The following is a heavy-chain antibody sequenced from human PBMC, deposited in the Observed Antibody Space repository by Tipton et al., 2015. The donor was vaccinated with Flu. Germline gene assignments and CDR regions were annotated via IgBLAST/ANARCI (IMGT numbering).Heavy chain of an antibody. CDR1: GFTFSSYS. CDR3: ARDPALDGDYADY. Sequence: SLRLSCAASGFTFSSYSMNWVRQAPGKGLEWVSSISSSSSYIYYADSVKGRFTISRDNAKNSLYLQMNSLRAEDTAVYYCARDPALDGDYADYWGQGTLVTVSS. D-gene: IGHD1-1*01. CDR2: ISSSSSYI. J-gene: IGHJ4*02. V-gene: IGHV3-21*01.